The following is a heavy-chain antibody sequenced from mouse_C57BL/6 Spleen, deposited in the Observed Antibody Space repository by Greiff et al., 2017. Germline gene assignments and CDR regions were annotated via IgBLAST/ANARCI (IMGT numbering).Heavy chain of an antibody. CDR3: ARSGYSNYLNAMDY. CDR2: INPNNGGT. D-gene: IGHD2-5*01. Sequence: VQLQQSGPELVKPGASVKIPCKASGYTFTDYNMDWVKQSHGKSLEWIGDINPNNGGTIYNQKFKGKATLTVDKSSSTAYMELRSLTSEDTAVYYWARSGYSNYLNAMDYWGQGTLVTVSS. V-gene: IGHV1-18*01. CDR1: GYTFTDYN. J-gene: IGHJ4*01.